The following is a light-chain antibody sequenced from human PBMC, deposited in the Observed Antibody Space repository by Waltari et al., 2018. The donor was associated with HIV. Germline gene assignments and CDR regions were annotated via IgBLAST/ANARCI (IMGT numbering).Light chain of an antibody. CDR3: CSYAGSSTYV. Sequence: QSALTQPASVSGSPGQSITISCTGTSSDVGGYNYVSWYQQHPGKAPKLMIYAVSKRPSGVSNRLSGSKSGNTASLTISGLQAEDEADYYCCSYAGSSTYVFGTGTKVTVL. CDR2: AVS. J-gene: IGLJ1*01. V-gene: IGLV2-23*02. CDR1: SSDVGGYNY.